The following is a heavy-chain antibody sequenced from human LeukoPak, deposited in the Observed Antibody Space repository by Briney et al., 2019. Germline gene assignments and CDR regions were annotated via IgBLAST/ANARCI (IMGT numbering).Heavy chain of an antibody. D-gene: IGHD2-2*01. Sequence: GGSLRLSCAASGFTFSSYWMSWDRQAPGKGLEWVSAIDPSSTYIYYADSVKGRFTISRDNAENSLYLQMNSLRVEDTAVYYCARAPTVLVGYCSSSSCQADYWGQGTLVTVSS. V-gene: IGHV3-21*01. J-gene: IGHJ4*02. CDR2: IDPSSTYI. CDR1: GFTFSSYW. CDR3: ARAPTVLVGYCSSSSCQADY.